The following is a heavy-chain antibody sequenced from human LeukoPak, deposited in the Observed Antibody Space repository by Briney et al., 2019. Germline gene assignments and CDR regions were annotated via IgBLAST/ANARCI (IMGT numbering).Heavy chain of an antibody. CDR3: TRSEDCGGDCYPDAFDI. V-gene: IGHV3-73*01. Sequence: GGSLRLSCAASGFTFSGSAMHWVRQASGKGLEWVGRIRSKANSYATAYAASVKGRFTISRDDSKNTAYLQMNSLKTEDTAVYYCTRSEDCGGDCYPDAFDIWGQGTMVTVSS. CDR1: GFTFSGSA. CDR2: IRSKANSYAT. J-gene: IGHJ3*02. D-gene: IGHD2-21*02.